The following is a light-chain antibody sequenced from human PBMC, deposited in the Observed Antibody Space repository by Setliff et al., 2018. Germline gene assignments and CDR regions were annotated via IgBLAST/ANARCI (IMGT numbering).Light chain of an antibody. CDR2: EVT. CDR1: SRDIGTYNL. Sequence: QSALTQPASVSGSPGQSITISCTGSSRDIGTYNLVSWYQQHPGKAPQLLIYEVTRRPSGVSNRFSASKSGNTASLTISGLQAEDEADYFCCSYGRNSSYVYVLFGGGTKVTVL. J-gene: IGLJ2*01. V-gene: IGLV2-23*02. CDR3: CSYGRNSSYVYVL.